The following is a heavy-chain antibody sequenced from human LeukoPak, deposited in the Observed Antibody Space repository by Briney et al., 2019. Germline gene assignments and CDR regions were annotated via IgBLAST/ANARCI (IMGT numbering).Heavy chain of an antibody. CDR1: GGSFSGYY. Sequence: SETLSLTCAVYGGSFSGYYWSWIRQPPGKGLEWIGEINHSGSTNYNPSLKSRVTISVDTSKNQFSLKLSSVTAADTAVYYCASTIAAVVHYWGQGTLVTVSS. J-gene: IGHJ4*02. CDR2: INHSGST. V-gene: IGHV4-34*01. CDR3: ASTIAAVVHY. D-gene: IGHD6-13*01.